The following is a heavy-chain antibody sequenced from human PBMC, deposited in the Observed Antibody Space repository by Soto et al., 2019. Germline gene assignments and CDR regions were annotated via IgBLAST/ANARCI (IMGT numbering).Heavy chain of an antibody. V-gene: IGHV1-2*02. D-gene: IGHD3-9*01. CDR3: ARSGGIVLRYFDY. CDR2: INPNSGGT. Sequence: VASVKVSCKASGYTFTGYYMHWVRQAPGQGLEWMGWINPNSGGTNYAQKFQGRVTMTTDTSTSTAYMELRSLRSDDTAVYYCARSGGIVLRYFDYWGQGTLVTVSS. J-gene: IGHJ4*02. CDR1: GYTFTGYY.